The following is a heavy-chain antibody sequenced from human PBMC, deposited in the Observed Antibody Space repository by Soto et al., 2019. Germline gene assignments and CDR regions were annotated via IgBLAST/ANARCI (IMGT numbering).Heavy chain of an antibody. CDR2: IYYSGST. D-gene: IGHD2-21*02. J-gene: IGHJ3*02. CDR1: GGSISSGDYY. V-gene: IGHV4-30-4*01. CDR3: AGVVVTAINDAFDI. Sequence: QVQLQESGPGLVKPSQTLSLTCTVSGGSISSGDYYWSWIRQPPGKGLEWIGYIYYSGSTYYNPARKCRVTISVDTSNNQFSLKLSSVTAADTAVYYCAGVVVTAINDAFDIWGQGTMVTVSS.